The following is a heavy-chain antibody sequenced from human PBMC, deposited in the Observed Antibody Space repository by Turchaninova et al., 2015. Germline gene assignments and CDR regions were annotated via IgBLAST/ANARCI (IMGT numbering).Heavy chain of an antibody. Sequence: EVQLVESGGGLVQPGGSLRLSCAASGFTFNSYEMTWVRPAPGKGLEWVSNISCSGSTINYADSVKGRFTISRDNAKNSLYLQMNSLRAEDTAVYYCARGSTVRNFWGQGTLVTVSS. J-gene: IGHJ4*02. D-gene: IGHD4-11*01. CDR3: ARGSTVRNF. V-gene: IGHV3-48*03. CDR2: ISCSGSTI. CDR1: GFTFNSYE.